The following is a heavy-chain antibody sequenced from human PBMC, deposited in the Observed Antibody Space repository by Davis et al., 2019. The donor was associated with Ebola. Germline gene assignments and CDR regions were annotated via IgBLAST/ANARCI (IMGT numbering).Heavy chain of an antibody. J-gene: IGHJ5*02. Sequence: SETLSLTFTVSGCSISTDYWSWIRQPPGKGLGWTGYISYTGSTNYNPSLKSRVTISVDTSKNQFSLKLSSVIAADTAVYYCARQGWSGYSLRHWLDPWGRGTLVTVSS. D-gene: IGHD3-3*01. CDR3: ARQGWSGYSLRHWLDP. CDR1: GCSISTDY. V-gene: IGHV4-59*08. CDR2: ISYTGST.